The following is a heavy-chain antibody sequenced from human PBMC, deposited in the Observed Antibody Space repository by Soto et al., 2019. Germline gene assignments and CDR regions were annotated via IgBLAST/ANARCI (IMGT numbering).Heavy chain of an antibody. Sequence: PGGSLRLSCAASGFTFSSYWMNWVRQAPGKGLEWVANIKQDGSQKWYVDSVKGRFTISRGNAKNSLYLQMNSLRAEDTAVYYCARGDYFDSSGPFSDAFDIWGQGTMVTVSS. CDR1: GFTFSSYW. CDR3: ARGDYFDSSGPFSDAFDI. D-gene: IGHD3-22*01. V-gene: IGHV3-7*04. J-gene: IGHJ3*02. CDR2: IKQDGSQK.